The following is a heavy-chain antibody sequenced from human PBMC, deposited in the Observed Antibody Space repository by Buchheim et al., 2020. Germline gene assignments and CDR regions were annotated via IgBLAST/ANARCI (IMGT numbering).Heavy chain of an antibody. Sequence: QVQLVQSGAEVKKPGASVKVSCKASGYVLTTQYMHWVRQAPGEGLEWMGVINPSGGTTTYAQKFQGRVTMTRDTSTSTVYMELTSLRSEDTAVYYCARLKQEGPKGNPLDYWGQGTL. D-gene: IGHD4-23*01. CDR1: GYVLTTQY. CDR2: INPSGGTT. V-gene: IGHV1-46*01. CDR3: ARLKQEGPKGNPLDY. J-gene: IGHJ4*02.